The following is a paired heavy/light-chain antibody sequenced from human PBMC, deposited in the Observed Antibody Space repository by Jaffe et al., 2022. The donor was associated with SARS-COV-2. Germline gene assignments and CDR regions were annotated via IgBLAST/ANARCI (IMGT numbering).Heavy chain of an antibody. Sequence: QVQLQESGPGLVKPSQTLSLTCTVSGGSISSDDNYWSWIRQPPGKGLEWIGHIYYNGNTYYNPSLKSRVTISVDRSKMHFSLRLNSVTAADTAVYYCAREYLGGNWFDPWGQGTLVTVSS. CDR3: AREYLGGNWFDP. V-gene: IGHV4-30-4*01. D-gene: IGHD3-16*01. CDR1: GGSISSDDNY. J-gene: IGHJ5*02. CDR2: IYYNGNT.
Light chain of an antibody. CDR2: GNS. V-gene: IGLV1-40*01. Sequence: QSVLTQPPSVSGAPGQRVTISCTGSSSNIGAGYDVHWYQQLPGTAPKLLIYGNSNRPSGVPDRFSGSKSGSSASLAITGLQAEDEADYYCQSYDSSLKVFGGGTKLTVL. J-gene: IGLJ3*02. CDR1: SSNIGAGYD. CDR3: QSYDSSLKV.